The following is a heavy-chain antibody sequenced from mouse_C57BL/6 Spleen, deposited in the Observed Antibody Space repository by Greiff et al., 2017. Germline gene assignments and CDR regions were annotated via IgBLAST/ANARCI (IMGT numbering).Heavy chain of an antibody. CDR3: AVHYFDY. CDR2: IYPGDGDT. V-gene: IGHV1-82*01. J-gene: IGHJ2*01. Sequence: QVQLQQSGPELVKPGASVKISCKASGYAFSSSWLNWVKQRPGKGLEWIGRIYPGDGDTNYNGKFKGKATLTADKSSCTAYMRLSSLTSEDSSVYFCAVHYFDYWGQGTTLTVSS. CDR1: GYAFSSSW.